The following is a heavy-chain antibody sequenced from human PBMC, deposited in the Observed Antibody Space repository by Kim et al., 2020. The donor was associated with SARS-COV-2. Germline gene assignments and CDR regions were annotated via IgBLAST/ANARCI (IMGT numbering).Heavy chain of an antibody. D-gene: IGHD6-13*01. CDR1: GFTFSSYA. CDR3: ARDLGSWYAFDI. Sequence: GGSLRLSCAASGFTFSSYAMHWVRQAPGKGLEWVAVISYDGSNKYYADSVKGRFTISRDNSKNTLYLQMNSLRAEDTAVYYCARDLGSWYAFDIWGQGTMVTVSS. CDR2: ISYDGSNK. J-gene: IGHJ3*02. V-gene: IGHV3-30*04.